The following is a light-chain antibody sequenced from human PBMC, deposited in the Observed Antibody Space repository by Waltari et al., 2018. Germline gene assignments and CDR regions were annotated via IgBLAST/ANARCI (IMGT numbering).Light chain of an antibody. CDR2: WAS. V-gene: IGKV4-1*01. Sequence: DIVMTQSPESLTVSLGERATVNCKSSQTVLYSSKNYLAWYQQKPGQPPKLLIYWASTRKSGVPDRFSVSGSGTDFTLTISSLQAEDVAVYYCQQYYSPPQTFGQGTKVQIK. CDR1: QTVLYSSKNY. J-gene: IGKJ1*01. CDR3: QQYYSPPQT.